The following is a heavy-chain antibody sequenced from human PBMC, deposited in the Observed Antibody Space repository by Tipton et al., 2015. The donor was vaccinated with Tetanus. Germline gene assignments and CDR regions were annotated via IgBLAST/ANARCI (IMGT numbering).Heavy chain of an antibody. CDR3: ARLYDSSGYRGN. CDR1: GFTFRNYD. CDR2: VTSSGSDM. Sequence: SLRLSCTASGFTFRNYDMNWVRRAPGKGLEWISSVTSSGSDMYYADSAKGRFTISRDNAKNSLFLHMNSLRVADTAVYYCARLYDSSGYRGNWGQGTQVTVSS. J-gene: IGHJ4*02. D-gene: IGHD3-22*01. V-gene: IGHV3-21*06.